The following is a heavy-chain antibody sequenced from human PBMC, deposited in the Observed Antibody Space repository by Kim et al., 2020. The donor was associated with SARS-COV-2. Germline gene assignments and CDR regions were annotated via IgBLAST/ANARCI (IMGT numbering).Heavy chain of an antibody. CDR1: GFPFGDYA. Sequence: GGSLRLSCTASGFPFGDYAMHWVRQAPGKGLEWLSGISWDSLNIDYAASVKGRFTISRDNAKKSLDLQMRSLRVEDTALYYCVRGTGYKYYYMDVWGKGT. J-gene: IGHJ6*03. CDR2: ISWDSLNI. V-gene: IGHV3-9*01. CDR3: VRGTGYKYYYMDV.